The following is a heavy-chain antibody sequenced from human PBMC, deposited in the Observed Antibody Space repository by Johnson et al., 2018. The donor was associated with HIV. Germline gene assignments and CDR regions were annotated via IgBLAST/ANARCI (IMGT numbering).Heavy chain of an antibody. D-gene: IGHD1-7*01. CDR2: IGTAGDT. V-gene: IGHV3-13*01. Sequence: VQLVESGGGLVQPGGSLRLSCAASGFTFSSYDMHWVRQATGKGLEWVSAIGTAGDTYYPGSVKGRFTISRDNSKSTLYLQMNSLRAEDTAVYYCARRGNYLADGLDIWGQGTMVIVSS. J-gene: IGHJ3*02. CDR1: GFTFSSYD. CDR3: ARRGNYLADGLDI.